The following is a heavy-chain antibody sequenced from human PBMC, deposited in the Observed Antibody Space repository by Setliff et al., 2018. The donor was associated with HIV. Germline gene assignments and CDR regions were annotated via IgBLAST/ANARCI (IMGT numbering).Heavy chain of an antibody. V-gene: IGHV3-49*04. CDR3: TRDKGYAFDI. D-gene: IGHD5-18*01. CDR1: GFTFGDYA. Sequence: PGGSLRLSCTASGFTFGDYAMSWVRQAPGKGLEWVCFIRSKAYGGTTEYAASVKDRFTVSRDDSKSIAYLQINSLQTEDTAVYYCTRDKGYAFDIWGQGTMVTVSS. CDR2: IRSKAYGGTT. J-gene: IGHJ3*02.